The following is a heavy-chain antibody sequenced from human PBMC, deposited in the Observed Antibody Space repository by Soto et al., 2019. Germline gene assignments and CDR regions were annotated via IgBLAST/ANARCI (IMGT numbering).Heavy chain of an antibody. D-gene: IGHD1-7*01. CDR3: ARGGRYNWNSARGSDAFDI. Sequence: GASVEVSRQASGYTFSSYGISWGPQAPGQRVEWMGWISAYNGNTNHAQKLPGRGTTTTDTSTRTAYMELRSLRSDDTAVYYCARGGRYNWNSARGSDAFDIWGQGTMVTVSS. CDR2: ISAYNGNT. V-gene: IGHV1-18*01. J-gene: IGHJ3*02. CDR1: GYTFSSYG.